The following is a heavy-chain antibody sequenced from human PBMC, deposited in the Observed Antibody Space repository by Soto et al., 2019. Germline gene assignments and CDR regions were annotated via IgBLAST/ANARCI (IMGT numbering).Heavy chain of an antibody. CDR3: ARIRYGYGFSYYCGMDV. J-gene: IGHJ6*02. CDR1: GFSLRTSGVG. Sequence: QITLKESGPTLVKPTQTLTLTCTFSGFSLRTSGVGVGWIRQPPGKALEWLALIYWDDDKRYSPSLKSRLTTTKDNSKNQVVLTKTNMDPVDKATYYCARIRYGYGFSYYCGMDVWGQGTTVTVSS. CDR2: IYWDDDK. D-gene: IGHD5-18*01. V-gene: IGHV2-5*02.